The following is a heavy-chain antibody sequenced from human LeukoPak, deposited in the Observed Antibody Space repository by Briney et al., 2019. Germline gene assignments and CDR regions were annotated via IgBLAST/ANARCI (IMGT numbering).Heavy chain of an antibody. CDR1: GGSISSYY. CDR2: IHYSGSI. Sequence: PSETLSLTRTVSGGSISSYYWSWIRQPPGRGLEWIGYIHYSGSINSNPSLKSRVTISVDTSKSQFSLRLSSVTAADTAVYYCARVGSYAFDIWGQGTMVTVSS. J-gene: IGHJ3*02. V-gene: IGHV4-59*01. CDR3: ARVGSYAFDI.